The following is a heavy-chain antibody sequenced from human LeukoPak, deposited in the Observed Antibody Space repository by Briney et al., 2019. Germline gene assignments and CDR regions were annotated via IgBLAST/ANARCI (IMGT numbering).Heavy chain of an antibody. V-gene: IGHV1-18*01. D-gene: IGHD3-22*01. J-gene: IGHJ5*01. CDR1: TSR. CDR3: ARDLWNFYDDSGYNRDFDS. Sequence: ASVKVSCKATSRISWVRQAPGQGLEWMGWIGTYGGDTYYAQKFQGRITVTTDTSTITVYMGLRNLQSDDTAVYYCARDLWNFYDDSGYNRDFDSWGQGTLVTVSS. CDR2: IGTYGGDT.